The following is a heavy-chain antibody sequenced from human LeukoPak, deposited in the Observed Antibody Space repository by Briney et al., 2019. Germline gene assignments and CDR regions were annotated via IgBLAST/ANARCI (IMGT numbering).Heavy chain of an antibody. D-gene: IGHD5-12*01. CDR1: GFNIKSAA. Sequence: AGGSLRLSCSVSGFNIKSAAWNWVRQAPGKGLEWVSTIGSAGTDTYYPDSAEGRSTISRDTSRNALYLQVDSLRADDAAVYYCARDQGGYPDYWGQGALSPSPQ. V-gene: IGHV3-23*01. J-gene: IGHJ4*02. CDR2: IGSAGTDT. CDR3: ARDQGGYPDY.